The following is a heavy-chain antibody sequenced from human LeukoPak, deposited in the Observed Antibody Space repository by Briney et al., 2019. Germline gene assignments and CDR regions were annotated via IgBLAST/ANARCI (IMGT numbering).Heavy chain of an antibody. Sequence: GGFLRPSRGTPGIFLRRHGQGWVRQASGKGPELVSSISSGSDYTFYADSVKGRFIVPRDNSKNTLYLQMYSLRAGDTAVYYCAKIGVIGKWYYDIWGRGTLVTVSS. CDR2: ISSGSDYT. V-gene: IGHV3-23*01. CDR1: GIFLRRHG. CDR3: AKIGVIGKWYYDI. D-gene: IGHD3-10*01. J-gene: IGHJ2*01.